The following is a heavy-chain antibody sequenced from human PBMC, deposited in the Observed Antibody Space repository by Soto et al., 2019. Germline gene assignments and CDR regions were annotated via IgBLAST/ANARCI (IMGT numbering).Heavy chain of an antibody. CDR3: ARGFSH. V-gene: IGHV4-34*01. CDR2: INDSGST. CDR1: GGSFSLYY. Sequence: SETLSLTCVVYGGSFSLYYWSWLRQPPGKGLEWIGEINDSGSTNYNPSLKSRVTISIDTSKNQFYLKLRSVTAANTAVYFCARGFSHWGQGTLVT. J-gene: IGHJ4*02.